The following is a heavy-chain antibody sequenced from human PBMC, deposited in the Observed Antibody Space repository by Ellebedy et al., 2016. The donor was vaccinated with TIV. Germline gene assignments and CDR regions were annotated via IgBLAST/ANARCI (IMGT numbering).Heavy chain of an antibody. CDR2: IYPGDSDT. J-gene: IGHJ6*03. V-gene: IGHV5-51*01. CDR1: GYSFTSYW. CDR3: ASSQNYYYYYMDG. Sequence: GESLKISXKGSGYSFTSYWIGWVRQMPGKGLEWMGIIYPGDSDTRYSPSFQGQVTISADKSISTAYLQWSSLKASDTAMYYCASSQNYYYYYMDGWGKGTTVTVSS.